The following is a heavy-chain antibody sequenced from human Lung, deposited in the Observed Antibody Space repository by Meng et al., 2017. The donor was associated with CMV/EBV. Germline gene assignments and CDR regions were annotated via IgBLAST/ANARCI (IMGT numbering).Heavy chain of an antibody. V-gene: IGHV4-59*01. Sequence: GSLRLSCTVSGGSISNYYWSWIRQPPGKGLEWIGCIYYTGSTNYNPSLKSRVTISLDTPKKQFSLKLSSVTAADTAVYYCARVVKDIVVVPAAIWFDPWGQGXLVTVSS. CDR1: GGSISNYY. CDR3: ARVVKDIVVVPAAIWFDP. D-gene: IGHD2-2*01. CDR2: IYYTGST. J-gene: IGHJ5*02.